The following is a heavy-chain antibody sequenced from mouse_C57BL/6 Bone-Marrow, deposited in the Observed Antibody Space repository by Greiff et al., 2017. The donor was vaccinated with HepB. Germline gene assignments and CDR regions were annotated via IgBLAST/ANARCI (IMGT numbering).Heavy chain of an antibody. Sequence: EVKLMESGGGLVQPGGSLSLSCAASGFTFTDYYMSWVRQPPGKALEWLGFIRNKANGYTTEYSASVKGRFTISRDNSQSILYLQMNALRAEDSATYDCARYRTPGFDYWGQGTTLTVSS. CDR1: GFTFTDYY. J-gene: IGHJ2*01. CDR3: ARYRTPGFDY. V-gene: IGHV7-3*01. CDR2: IRNKANGYTT.